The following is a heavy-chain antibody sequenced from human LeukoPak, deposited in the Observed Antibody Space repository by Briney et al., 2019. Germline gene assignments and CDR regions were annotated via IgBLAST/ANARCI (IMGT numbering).Heavy chain of an antibody. V-gene: IGHV3-23*01. D-gene: IGHD4-17*01. J-gene: IGHJ4*02. CDR3: AKYAPPTTALTRFFDD. CDR1: GFSFNNYA. CDR2: ISAGNDI. Sequence: GGSLLLSCAASGFSFNNYAMVWVRQTPGKGLEWVSVISAGNDIVYADSVKGRFSISRDSSKNTLYLQMNSLRVEDTAVYYCAKYAPPTTALTRFFDDWGQGTLVTVSS.